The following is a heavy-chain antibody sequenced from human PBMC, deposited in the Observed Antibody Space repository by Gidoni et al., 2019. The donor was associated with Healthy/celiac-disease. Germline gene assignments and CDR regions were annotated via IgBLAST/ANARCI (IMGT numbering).Heavy chain of an antibody. D-gene: IGHD3-10*01. V-gene: IGHV1-46*01. Sequence: QVQLVQSWAELKKPGASVKVSCKASGCTLTSSYMHWVRQAPGQRLEWMGIINPSGGSTSYAQKFQGRVTMTRDTSTSTVYMELSSLRSEDTAVYYCAREWQYGSGSPWGQGTLVTVSS. CDR3: AREWQYGSGSP. CDR1: GCTLTSSY. J-gene: IGHJ5*02. CDR2: INPSGGST.